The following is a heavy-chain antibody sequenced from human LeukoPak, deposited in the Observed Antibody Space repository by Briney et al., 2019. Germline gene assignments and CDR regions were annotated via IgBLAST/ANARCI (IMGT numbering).Heavy chain of an antibody. CDR2: ISSSSNYI. CDR3: ARDVDYANPRHDY. J-gene: IGHJ4*02. V-gene: IGHV3-21*01. CDR1: GFTFSSYG. Sequence: GGSLRLSCAASGFTFSSYGMHWVRQAPGKGLEWVSSISSSSNYIYYSDSVKGRFTISRDNANNLLYLQMNSLRAEDTAVYYCARDVDYANPRHDYWGQGTLVTVSS. D-gene: IGHD4/OR15-4a*01.